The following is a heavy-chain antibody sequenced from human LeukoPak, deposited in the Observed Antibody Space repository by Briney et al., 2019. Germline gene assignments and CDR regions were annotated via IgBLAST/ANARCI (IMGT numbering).Heavy chain of an antibody. J-gene: IGHJ4*02. D-gene: IGHD4-17*01. CDR3: ARVDWDYGGNSESYY. CDR1: GYTFTSYG. Sequence: ASVKVSCKASGYTFTSYGISWVRQAPGQGLEWMGWISAYNGNTNYAQKLQGRVTMTTDTSTSTAYMELRSLRSDDTAVYYCARVDWDYGGNSESYYWGQGTLVTVSS. V-gene: IGHV1-18*01. CDR2: ISAYNGNT.